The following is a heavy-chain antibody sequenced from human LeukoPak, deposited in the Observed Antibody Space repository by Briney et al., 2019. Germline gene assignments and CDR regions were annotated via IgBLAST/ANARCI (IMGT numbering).Heavy chain of an antibody. CDR2: VDGGGGGT. Sequence: GGSLRLSCAASGFTLSSYAMTWVRQAPGRGLEWVSSVDGGGGGTYYADSVKGRFTISRDNSKNTLYLQMNSLRAEDTAVYYCARGKSLSLPFDYWGQGTLVTVSS. CDR1: GFTLSSYA. J-gene: IGHJ4*02. CDR3: ARGKSLSLPFDY. V-gene: IGHV3-23*01.